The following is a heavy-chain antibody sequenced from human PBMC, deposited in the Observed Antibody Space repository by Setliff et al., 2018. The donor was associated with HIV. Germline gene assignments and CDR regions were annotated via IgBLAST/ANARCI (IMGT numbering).Heavy chain of an antibody. J-gene: IGHJ4*02. D-gene: IGHD3-3*01. CDR3: ARTQPDTIFGLVVFDC. CDR2: VYYSGST. Sequence: SETLSLTCTVSGGSISSGGPGYYWGWVRQPPGGGLEWNGSVYYSGSTYYNQSLRSRVTISVDTSKNQLSLRLTSMTAADTAVYYCARTQPDTIFGLVVFDCWGQGKMVTVSS. CDR1: GGSISSGGPGYY. V-gene: IGHV4-39*01.